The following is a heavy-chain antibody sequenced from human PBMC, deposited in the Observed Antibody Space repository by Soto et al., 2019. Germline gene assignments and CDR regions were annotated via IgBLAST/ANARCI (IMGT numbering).Heavy chain of an antibody. D-gene: IGHD2-21*01. CDR2: ITTSSAYI. CDR3: VRSGTARLLRHSWFDT. J-gene: IGHJ5*02. V-gene: IGHV3-21*01. Sequence: EVQLVESGGGLVKPGGSLRLSCAASGFTFNTYDMNWVRQAPGKGLGWVPSITTSSAYIYYADSLKGRITISRDNAKNSLFLQMNSLRAEDTAVYYCVRSGTARLLRHSWFDTWGQGTLVTVSS. CDR1: GFTFNTYD.